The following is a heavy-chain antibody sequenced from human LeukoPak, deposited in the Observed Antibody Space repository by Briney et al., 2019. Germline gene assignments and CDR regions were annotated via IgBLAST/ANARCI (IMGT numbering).Heavy chain of an antibody. D-gene: IGHD3-9*01. CDR2: VYTSGMT. CDR1: GGFINSYY. Sequence: SETLSLTCTVSGGFINSYYWSWVRQPAGKGLEWIGRVYTSGMTNYNPSLKSRITMSVDTSKNQFSLKLTSVTAADTAVYYCARHNGFDRGYYYYMDVWGKGTTVTVSS. CDR3: ARHNGFDRGYYYYMDV. V-gene: IGHV4-4*07. J-gene: IGHJ6*03.